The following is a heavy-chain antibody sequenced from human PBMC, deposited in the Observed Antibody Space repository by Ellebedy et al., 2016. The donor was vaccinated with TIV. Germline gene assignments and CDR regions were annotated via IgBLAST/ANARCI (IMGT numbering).Heavy chain of an antibody. CDR3: AKDLGRWLQYFDS. J-gene: IGHJ4*02. V-gene: IGHV3-23*01. D-gene: IGHD5-24*01. CDR2: ISGSGDST. CDR1: GLTFSTYP. Sequence: GGSLRLSCAASGLTFSTYPITWVRRAPGKGLEWVSAISGSGDSTYYADSVKGRFTISRDSSKSTLYLQMNSLRTEDTAVYYCAKDLGRWLQYFDSWGQGTLVTVSS.